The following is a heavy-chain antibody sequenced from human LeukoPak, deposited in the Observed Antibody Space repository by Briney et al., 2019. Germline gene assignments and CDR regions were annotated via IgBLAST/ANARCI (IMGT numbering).Heavy chain of an antibody. D-gene: IGHD2-2*01. CDR3: AKITRKTVVPAARGFDY. CDR1: GIIFNKYW. V-gene: IGHV3-23*01. J-gene: IGHJ4*02. CDR2: ISGSGGST. Sequence: PGGSLRLSCTVSGIIFNKYWMSWVRQAPGKGLEWVSAISGSGGSTYYADSVKGRFTIPRDNSKNTLYLQMNSLRAEDTAVYYCAKITRKTVVPAARGFDYWGQGTLVTVSS.